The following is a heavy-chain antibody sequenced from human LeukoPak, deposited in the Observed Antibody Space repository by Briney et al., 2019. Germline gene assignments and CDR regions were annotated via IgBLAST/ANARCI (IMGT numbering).Heavy chain of an antibody. V-gene: IGHV3-74*01. D-gene: IGHD3-9*01. Sequence: GGSLRLSYVASGFTFSSYWMHWVRQDPRKGLVWVSRINGDGRNINYADSVRGRFTISRDNAKNTLYLQMNTLRVEDTAVYYCTRDLMDYDVSAGLDHYYMDVWGQGTTVTVSS. J-gene: IGHJ6*02. CDR3: TRDLMDYDVSAGLDHYYMDV. CDR1: GFTFSSYW. CDR2: INGDGRNI.